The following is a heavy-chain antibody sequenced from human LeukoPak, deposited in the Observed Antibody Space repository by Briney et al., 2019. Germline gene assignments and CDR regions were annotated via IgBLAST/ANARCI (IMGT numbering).Heavy chain of an antibody. J-gene: IGHJ3*02. Sequence: SETLSLTCTVSGGSISSYYWSWIRQPPGKGLEWIGYIYYSGSTNYNPSLKSRVTISVDTSKNQFSLKLSSVTAADTAVYYCARGGYYSKADAFDIWGQGTMVTVSS. CDR2: IYYSGST. D-gene: IGHD4-11*01. CDR3: ARGGYYSKADAFDI. V-gene: IGHV4-59*01. CDR1: GGSISSYY.